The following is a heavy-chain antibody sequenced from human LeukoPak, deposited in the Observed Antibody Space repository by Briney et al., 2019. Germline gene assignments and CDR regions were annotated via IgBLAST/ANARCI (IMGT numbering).Heavy chain of an antibody. J-gene: IGHJ6*02. Sequence: GGSLRLSCAASGFTFSSYAMSWVRQTPGKGLEWVSAISGSGGSTYYADSVKGRFTISRDNSKNTLYLQMNSLRAEDTAVYYCAKNVRDQGLYYYYGMDVWGQGTTVTVSS. CDR3: AKNVRDQGLYYYYGMDV. CDR2: ISGSGGST. D-gene: IGHD3-10*02. CDR1: GFTFSSYA. V-gene: IGHV3-23*01.